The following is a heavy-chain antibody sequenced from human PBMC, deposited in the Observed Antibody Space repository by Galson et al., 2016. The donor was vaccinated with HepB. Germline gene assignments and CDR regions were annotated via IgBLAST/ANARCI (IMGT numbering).Heavy chain of an antibody. CDR3: VREVAATFRFDF. Sequence: SVKVSCKASGYTLAKYTVQWLRQAPGQRLEWMGWINTGDGTTKYSQKFQGRVTFTRDTSASTAYMELSSLRSEDTAVYYCVREVAATFRFDFWGPGTLVTVSS. V-gene: IGHV1-3*04. J-gene: IGHJ4*02. CDR2: INTGDGTT. D-gene: IGHD1-26*01. CDR1: GYTLAKYT.